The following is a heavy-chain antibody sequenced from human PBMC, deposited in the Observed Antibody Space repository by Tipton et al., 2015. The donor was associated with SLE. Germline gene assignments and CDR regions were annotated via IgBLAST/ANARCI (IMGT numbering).Heavy chain of an antibody. D-gene: IGHD1-26*01. V-gene: IGHV3-73*01. CDR1: GFPFSEST. J-gene: IGHJ5*02. Sequence: LRLSCAASGFPFSESTMHWVRQSSGKGLEWVGRIRTKTNDYATTYAASVKGRFSISRDDSKNTAFLHMNNLETEDTAVYYCSSSASGSYYWFGPWGQGALVTVSS. CDR3: SSSASGSYYWFGP. CDR2: IRTKTNDYAT.